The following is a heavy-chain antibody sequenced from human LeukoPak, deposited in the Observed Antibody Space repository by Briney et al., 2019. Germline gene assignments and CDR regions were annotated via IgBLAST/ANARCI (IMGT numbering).Heavy chain of an antibody. Sequence: SETLSLTCAVSGGSISSSNWWSWVRQPPGKGLEWIGEIYHSGSTNYNPSLKSRVTISVDKSKNQFPLKLSSVTAADTAVYYCVKYCSGGSCFLWGQGTLVTVSS. V-gene: IGHV4-4*02. CDR3: VKYCSGGSCFL. CDR1: GGSISSSNW. D-gene: IGHD2-15*01. CDR2: IYHSGST. J-gene: IGHJ4*02.